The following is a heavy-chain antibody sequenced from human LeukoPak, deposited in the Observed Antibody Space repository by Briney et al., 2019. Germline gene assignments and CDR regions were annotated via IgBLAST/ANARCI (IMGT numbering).Heavy chain of an antibody. CDR2: ISGGSHGT. CDR1: GFTFASYG. V-gene: IGHV3-23*01. D-gene: IGHD3-10*01. CDR3: AKSGSSGTLYFHVMDV. Sequence: GGSLRLSCAASGFTFASYGMSWVRQAPGRGLEWVSIISGGSHGTFYADSVKGRFSVSRDNSKNTLYLQMNSLRAEDTAVYYCAKSGSSGTLYFHVMDVWGQGTTVTV. J-gene: IGHJ6*02.